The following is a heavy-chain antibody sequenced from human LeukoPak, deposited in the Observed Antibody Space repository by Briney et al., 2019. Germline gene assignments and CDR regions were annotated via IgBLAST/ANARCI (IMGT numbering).Heavy chain of an antibody. CDR2: IYYSGST. D-gene: IGHD3-10*01. CDR1: GGSLSSSSYY. Sequence: SETLSLTCTVSGGSLSSSSYYWGWIRQPPGKGLEWIGSIYYSGSTYYNPSLKSRVTISVDRSKNQFSLKLSSVTAADTAVYYCARDKRFGELTGGNFDYWGQGTLVTVSS. V-gene: IGHV4-39*07. CDR3: ARDKRFGELTGGNFDY. J-gene: IGHJ4*02.